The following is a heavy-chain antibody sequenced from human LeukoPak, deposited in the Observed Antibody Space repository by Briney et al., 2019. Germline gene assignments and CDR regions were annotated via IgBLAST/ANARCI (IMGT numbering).Heavy chain of an antibody. CDR1: GFTFSSYG. CDR3: ARGSPLWGYCSGGSCYKGDY. V-gene: IGHV3-33*01. CDR2: IWYDASNK. D-gene: IGHD2-15*01. Sequence: GGSLRLSCAASGFTFSSYGMHWVRQAPGKGLEWVAVIWYDASNKYYADSVKGRFTISRDNSKNTLYLQMNSLRAEDTAVYYCARGSPLWGYCSGGSCYKGDYWGQGTLVTVSS. J-gene: IGHJ4*02.